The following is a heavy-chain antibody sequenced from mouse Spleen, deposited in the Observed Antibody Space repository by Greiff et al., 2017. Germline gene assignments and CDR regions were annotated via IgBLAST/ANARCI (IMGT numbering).Heavy chain of an antibody. CDR1: GFTFSSYT. CDR3: ARRDYFDY. Sequence: EVQVVESGGGLVKPGGSLKLSCAASGFTFSSYTMSWVRQTPEKRLEWVATISSGGGNTYYPDSVKGRFTISRDNAKNTLYLQMSSLRSEDTALYYCARRDYFDYWGQGTTLTVSS. J-gene: IGHJ2*01. V-gene: IGHV5-9*01. CDR2: ISSGGGNT.